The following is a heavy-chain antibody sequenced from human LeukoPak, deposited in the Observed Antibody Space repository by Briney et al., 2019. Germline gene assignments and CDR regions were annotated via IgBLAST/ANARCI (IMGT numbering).Heavy chain of an antibody. CDR1: GYTFTSYY. CDR2: INPSGGST. CDR3: ARGPEMATMWGWFDP. D-gene: IGHD5-24*01. J-gene: IGHJ5*02. Sequence: GASVRVSCKASGYTFTSYYMHWARQAPGQGLEWMGIINPSGGSTSYAQKFQGRVTMTRDTSTSTVYMELSSLRSEDTAVYYCARGPEMATMWGWFDPWGQGTLVTVSS. V-gene: IGHV1-46*01.